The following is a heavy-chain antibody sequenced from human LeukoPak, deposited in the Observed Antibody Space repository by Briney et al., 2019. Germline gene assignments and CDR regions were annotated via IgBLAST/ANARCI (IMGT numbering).Heavy chain of an antibody. Sequence: SETLSLTCTVSGGSISSYYWSWIRQPPGKGLEWTGYIYYSGSTNYNPSLKSRVAISADTSKNQFSLKLSSVTAADTAVYYCARDYGSGRDWFDPWGQGTLVTVSS. CDR3: ARDYGSGRDWFDP. V-gene: IGHV4-59*01. J-gene: IGHJ5*02. D-gene: IGHD3-10*01. CDR1: GGSISSYY. CDR2: IYYSGST.